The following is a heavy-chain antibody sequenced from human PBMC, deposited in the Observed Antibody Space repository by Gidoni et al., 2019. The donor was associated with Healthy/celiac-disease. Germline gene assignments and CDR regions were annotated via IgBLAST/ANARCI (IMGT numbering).Heavy chain of an antibody. CDR3: ANGAGSAQIY. CDR1: GFTFSSYA. D-gene: IGHD3-10*01. CDR2: ISGSGGST. V-gene: IGHV3-23*01. Sequence: EVQLLESGGGLVQPGGSLSLSCAASGFTFSSYAMSWVRQAPGKGLGGVSAISGSGGSTYYADSVKGRFTISRDNSKNTLYLQMNSLRAEDTAVYYCANGAGSAQIYWGQGTLVTVSS. J-gene: IGHJ4*02.